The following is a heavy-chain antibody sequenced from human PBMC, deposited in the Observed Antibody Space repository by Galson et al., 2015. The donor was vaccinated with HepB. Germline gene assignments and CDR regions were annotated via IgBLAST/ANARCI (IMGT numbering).Heavy chain of an antibody. J-gene: IGHJ6*02. CDR1: GYTFTSYA. CDR3: ARVGGTGCSSTSCYNTRYYYYYGMDV. CDR2: INAGNGNT. Sequence: SVKVSCKASGYTFTSYAMHWVRQAPGQRLEWMGWINAGNGNTKYSQKFQGRVTITRDTSASTAYMELSSLRSEDTAVYYCARVGGTGCSSTSCYNTRYYYYYGMDVWGQGTTVTVSS. V-gene: IGHV1-3*01. D-gene: IGHD2-2*02.